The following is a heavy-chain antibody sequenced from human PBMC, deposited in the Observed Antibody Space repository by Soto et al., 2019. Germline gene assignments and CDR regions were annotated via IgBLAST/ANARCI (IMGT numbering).Heavy chain of an antibody. Sequence: GASGKGSCKDSGNTFASYEIKWVRQSTGQGLAGMGWMKPNSGNTGYAQKVQGRVTMTRNTSISTAYMELSSLRSEGTAVYYCVTYSSGWSDAFDIWGQGPMVTVSS. D-gene: IGHD6-19*01. CDR3: VTYSSGWSDAFDI. CDR2: MKPNSGNT. CDR1: GNTFASYE. J-gene: IGHJ3*02. V-gene: IGHV1-8*01.